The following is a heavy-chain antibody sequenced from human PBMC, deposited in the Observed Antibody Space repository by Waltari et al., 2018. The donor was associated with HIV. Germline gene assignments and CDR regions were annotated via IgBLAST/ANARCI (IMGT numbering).Heavy chain of an antibody. CDR1: GARVSSNRAA. CDR2: TYYRSKWYN. Sequence: QVQLQQSGPGLVKPSHTHPLPCALSGARVSSNRAASHWLRQSPSRGLEWLGRTYYRSKWYNDYAVSVKSRITINPDTSKNQFSLQLNSVTPEDTAVYYCARGKYYDFWSGYYDFDYWGQGTQVTVSS. J-gene: IGHJ4*02. V-gene: IGHV6-1*01. CDR3: ARGKYYDFWSGYYDFDY. D-gene: IGHD3-3*01.